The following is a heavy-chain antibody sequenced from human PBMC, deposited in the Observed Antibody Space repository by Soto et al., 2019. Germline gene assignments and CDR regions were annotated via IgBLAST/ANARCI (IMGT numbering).Heavy chain of an antibody. Sequence: GGSLRLSCAASGFTFGNYAMNWVRQAPGKGLEWVSSITGSGGSTYYADSVKGRITISRDSSQNTLFLQMNSLRAEDTAVYYCGKGQRDYNSGFDFWGQGTLVTVSS. CDR1: GFTFGNYA. D-gene: IGHD5-12*01. V-gene: IGHV3-23*01. CDR3: GKGQRDYNSGFDF. CDR2: ITGSGGST. J-gene: IGHJ4*02.